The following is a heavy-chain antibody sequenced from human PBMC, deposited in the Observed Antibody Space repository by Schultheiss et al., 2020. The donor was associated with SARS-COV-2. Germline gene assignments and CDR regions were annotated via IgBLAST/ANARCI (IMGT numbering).Heavy chain of an antibody. V-gene: IGHV3-23*01. Sequence: GGSLRLSCAASGFTFSSYAMSWVRQAPGKGLEWVSAISGSGGSTYYADSVKGRFTISRDNSKNTLYLQMNSLRAEDTAVYYCAKKLMEHYYYGMDVWGQGTTVTGSS. CDR2: ISGSGGST. J-gene: IGHJ6*02. D-gene: IGHD1-1*01. CDR1: GFTFSSYA. CDR3: AKKLMEHYYYGMDV.